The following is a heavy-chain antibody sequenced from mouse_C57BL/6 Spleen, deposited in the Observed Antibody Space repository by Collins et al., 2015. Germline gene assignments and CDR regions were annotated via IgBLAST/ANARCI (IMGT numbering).Heavy chain of an antibody. V-gene: IGHV9-3*01. D-gene: IGHD1-1*01. J-gene: IGHJ1*03. CDR2: INTYSGVP. CDR3: ARSRHYYGSSYYWYFDV. Sequence: QIQLVQSGPELKKPGETVKISCKASGYTFTTYGMSWVKQAPGKGLKWMGWINTYSGVPTYADDFKGRFAFSLQTSASTAYLQINNLKNEDTATYFCARSRHYYGSSYYWYFDVWGTGTTVTVSS. CDR1: GYTFTTYG.